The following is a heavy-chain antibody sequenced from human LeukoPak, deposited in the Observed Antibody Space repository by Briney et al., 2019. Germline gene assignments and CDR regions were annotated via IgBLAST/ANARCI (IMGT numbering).Heavy chain of an antibody. CDR1: GFTFSSYS. J-gene: IGHJ6*02. CDR3: ARVYGSGNGIDV. D-gene: IGHD3-10*01. CDR2: ISSSSSYI. Sequence: GGSLRLSCAASGFTFSSYSMNWVRQAPGKGLEWVSSISSSSSYIYYADSVKGRFTISRDNAKNSLYLQMNSLRAEDTAAYYCARVYGSGNGIDVWGQGTTVTVSS. V-gene: IGHV3-21*01.